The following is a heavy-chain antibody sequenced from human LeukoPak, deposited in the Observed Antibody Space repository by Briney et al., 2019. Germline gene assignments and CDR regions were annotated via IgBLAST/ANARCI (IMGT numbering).Heavy chain of an antibody. CDR1: GYTFTGYY. D-gene: IGHD4-4*01. J-gene: IGHJ6*02. CDR3: ARAPYSIYGMDV. Sequence: ASVKVSCKASGYTFTGYYIHWVRQAPGQGLEWMGWINPNSGGTNYAQKFQGRVTMTRDTSISTAYMELSRLRSDDTAVYYCARAPYSIYGMDVWGQGTTVTVSS. V-gene: IGHV1-2*02. CDR2: INPNSGGT.